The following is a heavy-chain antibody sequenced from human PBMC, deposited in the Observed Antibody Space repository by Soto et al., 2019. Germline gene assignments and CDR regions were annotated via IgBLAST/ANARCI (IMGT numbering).Heavy chain of an antibody. V-gene: IGHV3-23*01. D-gene: IGHD4-17*01. Sequence: PGGSLRLSCAASGFTFSSYAMSWVRQATGKGLEWVSAISGSGGSTYYADSVKGRFTISRDNSKNTLYLQMNSLRAEDTAVYYCAKDLPGDYVVFYYYNYYMDVWGKGTTVTVSS. CDR2: ISGSGGST. J-gene: IGHJ6*03. CDR1: GFTFSSYA. CDR3: AKDLPGDYVVFYYYNYYMDV.